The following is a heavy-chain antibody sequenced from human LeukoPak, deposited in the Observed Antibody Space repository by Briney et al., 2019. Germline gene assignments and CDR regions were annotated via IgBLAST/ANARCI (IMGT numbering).Heavy chain of an antibody. Sequence: GGSLRLSCAASGFTFSSYAMHWVRQAPGKGLEWVAVISYDGSNKYYADSVKGRFTISRDHSKNTMYLQMNSLRAEDTAVYFCIKVIMFAFDIWGQGTMVTVSS. CDR2: ISYDGSNK. CDR3: IKVIMFAFDI. CDR1: GFTFSSYA. D-gene: IGHD3-10*01. V-gene: IGHV3-30-3*01. J-gene: IGHJ3*02.